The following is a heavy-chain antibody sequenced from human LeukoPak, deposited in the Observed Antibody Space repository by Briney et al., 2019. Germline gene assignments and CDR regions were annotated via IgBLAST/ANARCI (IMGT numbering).Heavy chain of an antibody. CDR2: IIPIFGTA. D-gene: IGHD5-18*01. CDR1: GGTFSSYA. V-gene: IGHV1-69*13. Sequence: GASVKVSCKASGGTFSSYAISWVRQAPGQGLEWMEGIIPIFGTANYAQKFQGRVTITADESTSTAYMELSSLRSEDTAVYYCAREIRGYSDYWGQGTLVTVSS. CDR3: AREIRGYSDY. J-gene: IGHJ4*02.